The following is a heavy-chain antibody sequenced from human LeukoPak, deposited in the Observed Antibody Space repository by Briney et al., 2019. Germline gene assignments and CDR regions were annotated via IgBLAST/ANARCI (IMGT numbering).Heavy chain of an antibody. CDR3: ARSTDRGYREYYYYYGMDV. Sequence: ASVKVSCKASGYTFTSYGISWVRQAPGQGLEWMGWISAYNGNTNYAQKLQGRVTMATDTSTSTAYMELRSLRSDDTAVYYCARSTDRGYREYYYYYGMDVWGQGTTVTVSS. V-gene: IGHV1-18*01. CDR2: ISAYNGNT. J-gene: IGHJ6*02. D-gene: IGHD5-18*01. CDR1: GYTFTSYG.